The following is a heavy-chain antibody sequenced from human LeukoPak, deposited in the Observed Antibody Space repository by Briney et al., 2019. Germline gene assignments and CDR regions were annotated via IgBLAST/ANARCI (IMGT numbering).Heavy chain of an antibody. V-gene: IGHV4-30-4*01. Sequence: SETLSLTCTVSGGSISSGDYYWSWIHQPPGKGLEWIGYICYSGSTYYNPSLKSRVTISVDTSKNQFSLKLSSVTAADTAVYYCARDFRPAAGGAFDIWGQGTMVTVSS. CDR1: GGSISSGDYY. J-gene: IGHJ3*02. D-gene: IGHD6-13*01. CDR3: ARDFRPAAGGAFDI. CDR2: ICYSGST.